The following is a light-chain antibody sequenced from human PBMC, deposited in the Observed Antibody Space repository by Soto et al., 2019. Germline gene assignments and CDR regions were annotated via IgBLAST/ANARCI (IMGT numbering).Light chain of an antibody. V-gene: IGKV1-9*01. CDR1: QGISTF. Sequence: DIQLTQSPSFLSASVGDRVTITCRASQGISTFLAWYQQRPGKAPKLLIYAASTLQSGVPSRFSGSGSGTKFTLTIRSLEAEDFATYYCQQVISYPPGFGPGTKVDIK. CDR2: AAS. CDR3: QQVISYPPG. J-gene: IGKJ3*01.